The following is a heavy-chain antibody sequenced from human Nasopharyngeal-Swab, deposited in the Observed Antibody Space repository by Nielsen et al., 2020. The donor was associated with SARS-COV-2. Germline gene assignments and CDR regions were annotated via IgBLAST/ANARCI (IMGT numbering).Heavy chain of an antibody. V-gene: IGHV4-4*02. CDR1: GGSISSSNW. CDR3: ARGGYYGSGSYQN. CDR2: IYHSGST. D-gene: IGHD3-10*01. J-gene: IGHJ4*02. Sequence: SETLSLTCAVSGGSISSSNWWSWVCQPPGKGLEWIGEIYHSGSTNYNPSLKSRVTISVDKSKNQFSLKLSSVTAADTAVYYCARGGYYGSGSYQNWGQGTLVTVSS.